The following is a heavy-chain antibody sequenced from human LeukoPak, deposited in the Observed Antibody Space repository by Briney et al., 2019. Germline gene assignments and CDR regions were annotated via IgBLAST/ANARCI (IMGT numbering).Heavy chain of an antibody. CDR2: IRYDGSNK. CDR1: GFTFSSYG. D-gene: IGHD1-1*01. CDR3: AKERDWNQCVDY. J-gene: IGHJ4*02. Sequence: GGSLRLSCAASGFTFSSYGMHWVRQAPGKGLEWVAFIRYDGSNKYYADSVKGRFTISRDNSKNTLYLQMNSLRAEDTAVYYCAKERDWNQCVDYWGQGTLVTVSS. V-gene: IGHV3-30*02.